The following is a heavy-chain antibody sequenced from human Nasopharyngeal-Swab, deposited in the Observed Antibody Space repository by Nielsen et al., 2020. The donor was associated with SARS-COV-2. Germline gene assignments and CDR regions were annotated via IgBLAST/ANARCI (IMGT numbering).Heavy chain of an antibody. J-gene: IGHJ6*02. Sequence: SGPTLVKPTETLTLTCTFSGFSLYTRGMCVSWIRQPPGKAPEWLARTDWDGDRYYNPSLKIRLTISRDIAKSQVVLTMTNMAPMDTATYYCTREQPSGDYDYYGMDVWGRGTTVTVS. CDR2: TDWDGDR. CDR1: GFSLYTRGMC. V-gene: IGHV2-70*11. CDR3: TREQPSGDYDYYGMDV. D-gene: IGHD1-1*01.